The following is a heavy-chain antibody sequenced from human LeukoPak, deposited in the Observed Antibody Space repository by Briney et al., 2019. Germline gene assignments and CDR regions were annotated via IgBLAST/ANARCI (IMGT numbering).Heavy chain of an antibody. CDR1: GGSISSYY. V-gene: IGHV4-4*07. Sequence: SETLSLTCTVSGGSISSYYWSWIRQPAGKGLEWIGRIYTSGSTNYNPSLKSRVTISVDTSKNQFSLKLSSVTAADTVVYYCARGWSTPYYYYYGMDVWGQGTTVTVSS. CDR2: IYTSGST. D-gene: IGHD5/OR15-5a*01. CDR3: ARGWSTPYYYYYGMDV. J-gene: IGHJ6*02.